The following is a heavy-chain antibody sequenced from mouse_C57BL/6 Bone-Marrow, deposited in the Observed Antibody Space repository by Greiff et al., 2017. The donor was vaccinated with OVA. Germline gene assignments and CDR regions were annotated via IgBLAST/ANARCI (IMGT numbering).Heavy chain of an antibody. D-gene: IGHD4-1*01. CDR3: ARRLTGTVFDY. V-gene: IGHV3-6*01. CDR2: ISYDGSN. J-gene: IGHJ2*01. CDR1: GYSITSGYY. Sequence: VQLQQSGPGLVKPSQSLSLTCSVTGYSITSGYYWNWIRQFPGNKLEWMGYISYDGSNNYNPSLKNRISITRDTSKNQFFLKLNSVTTEDTATYYCARRLTGTVFDYWGQGTTLTVSS.